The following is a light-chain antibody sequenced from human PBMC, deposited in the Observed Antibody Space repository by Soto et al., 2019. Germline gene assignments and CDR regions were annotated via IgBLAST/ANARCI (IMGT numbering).Light chain of an antibody. V-gene: IGKV3-11*01. CDR2: DAS. CDR1: QSVLTT. CDR3: QQRSIWPPWT. Sequence: EILVTQSPAILSVSPGERVTLSCMASQSVLTTLAWYQQKLGQAPRLLIYDASIRAAGVPARFSGSGSGTDFSLTISSLEPEDFAIYYCQQRSIWPPWTCGQGTKGDIK. J-gene: IGKJ1*01.